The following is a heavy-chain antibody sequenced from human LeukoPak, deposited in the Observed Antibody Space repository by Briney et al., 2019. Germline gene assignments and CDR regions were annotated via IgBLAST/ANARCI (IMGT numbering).Heavy chain of an antibody. J-gene: IGHJ4*02. V-gene: IGHV2-5*02. CDR2: IYWDDDK. CDR1: GFSLSTSGVG. Sequence: ESGPTLVKPTQTLTLTCTFSGFSLSTSGVGVGWIRQPPGKALEWLALIYWDDDKRYSPSLKSRLTITKDTSKNQVVLTMTNMDPVDTATYYCAHRTYYDFWSGPLHWGQGTLVTVSS. D-gene: IGHD3-3*01. CDR3: AHRTYYDFWSGPLH.